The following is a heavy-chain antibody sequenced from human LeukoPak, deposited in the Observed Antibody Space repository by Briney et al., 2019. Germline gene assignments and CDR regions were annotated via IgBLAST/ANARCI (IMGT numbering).Heavy chain of an antibody. CDR2: IGLASGFV. V-gene: IGHV3-21*05. Sequence: GGSLRLSCAASGFTFSDYSMNWVRRAPGRGLEWISYIGLASGFVSYADSVKGRFTVSRDNGKNSLYLQMNSLGAEDTAVYYCARGDYYYYYYMDVWGKGTTVSVSS. CDR3: ARGDYYYYYYMDV. J-gene: IGHJ6*03. CDR1: GFTFSDYS.